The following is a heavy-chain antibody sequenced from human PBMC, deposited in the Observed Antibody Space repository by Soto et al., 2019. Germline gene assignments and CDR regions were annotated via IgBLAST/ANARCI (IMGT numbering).Heavy chain of an antibody. CDR2: IWYDGSNK. V-gene: IGHV3-33*01. D-gene: IGHD6-19*01. CDR1: GFTFSSYG. CDR3: ARDPGQFGSVSGEQFDY. J-gene: IGHJ4*02. Sequence: QVQLVESGGGVVQPGRSLRLSCAASGFTFSSYGMHWVRQAPGKGLEGVAVIWYDGSNKYYADAVKGRFTISRDNSKNTMYLQKNSMRAEDTAVYYCARDPGQFGSVSGEQFDYWGQGILVTVSS.